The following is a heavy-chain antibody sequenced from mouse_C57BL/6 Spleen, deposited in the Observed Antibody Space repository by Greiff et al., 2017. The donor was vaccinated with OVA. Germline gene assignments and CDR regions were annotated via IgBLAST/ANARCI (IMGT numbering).Heavy chain of an antibody. J-gene: IGHJ3*01. Sequence: QVQLQQPGAELVMPGASVKLSCKASGYTFTSYWMHWVKQRPGQGLEWIGEIDPSDSYTNYNQKFKGKSTLTVDKSSSTAYMQLSSLTSEDSAVYICVRADYDGAWFAYRGQGTLVTVSA. CDR3: VRADYDGAWFAY. D-gene: IGHD2-4*01. V-gene: IGHV1-69*01. CDR2: IDPSDSYT. CDR1: GYTFTSYW.